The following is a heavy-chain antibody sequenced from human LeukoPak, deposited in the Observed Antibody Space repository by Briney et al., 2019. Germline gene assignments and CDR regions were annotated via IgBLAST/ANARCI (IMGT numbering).Heavy chain of an antibody. D-gene: IGHD6-6*01. Sequence: SETLSLTCAVYGGSFSGYYWSWIRQPPGKGLEWIGEINHSGSTNYNPSLKSRVTISVDTSKNQFSLKLSSVTAADTAVYYCARFRSGGQLAPSFDYWGQGTLVTVSS. CDR3: ARFRSGGQLAPSFDY. CDR2: INHSGST. V-gene: IGHV4-34*01. J-gene: IGHJ4*02. CDR1: GGSFSGYY.